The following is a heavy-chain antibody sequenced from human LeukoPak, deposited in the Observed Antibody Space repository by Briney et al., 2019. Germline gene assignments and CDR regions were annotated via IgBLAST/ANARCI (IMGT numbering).Heavy chain of an antibody. CDR2: IKQDGSEK. J-gene: IGHJ3*02. CDR1: GFTFSSYW. D-gene: IGHD5-18*01. CDR3: SGGYGNDAFDI. V-gene: IGHV3-7*01. Sequence: PGGSLRLSCAASGFTFSSYWMSWVRQAPGKGLEWVANIKQDGSEKYYVDSVKYRFTISRDNARNSLYLQMNSLRTEDTAVYYCSGGYGNDAFDIWGQGTMVTVSS.